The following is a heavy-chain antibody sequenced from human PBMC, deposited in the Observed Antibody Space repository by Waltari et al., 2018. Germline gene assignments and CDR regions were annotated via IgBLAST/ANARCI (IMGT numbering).Heavy chain of an antibody. V-gene: IGHV1-18*01. CDR3: ASSSFCSSTTCYLGY. Sequence: QVRLVQSAAEVKKPGASVKVSCKASGYTFSSYGISWVRQAPGQGLEWMGWIGAYNGNTDYAQKFRGRVTLTTDRSTNTAYMELRSLRSDDTAVYYCASSSFCSSTTCYLGYWGQGTLVTVSS. CDR1: GYTFSSYG. D-gene: IGHD2-2*01. J-gene: IGHJ4*02. CDR2: IGAYNGNT.